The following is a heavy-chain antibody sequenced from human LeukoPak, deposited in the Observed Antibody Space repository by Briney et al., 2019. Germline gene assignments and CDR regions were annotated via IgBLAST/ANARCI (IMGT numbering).Heavy chain of an antibody. Sequence: PGGSLRLSCLASGFTFSSYGMHWVRQAPGKGLEWVAFIRYDGNIKYYADSVKGRFTISRDNSQNTLFLQMNTLRPEDTAVYYCAKDSAKKYDDYWGQGTLVTVSS. CDR2: IRYDGNIK. CDR3: AKDSAKKYDDY. V-gene: IGHV3-30*02. J-gene: IGHJ4*02. D-gene: IGHD2/OR15-2a*01. CDR1: GFTFSSYG.